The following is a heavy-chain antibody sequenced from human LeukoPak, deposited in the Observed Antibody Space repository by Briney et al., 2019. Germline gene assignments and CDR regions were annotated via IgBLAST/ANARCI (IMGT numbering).Heavy chain of an antibody. V-gene: IGHV4-59*11. D-gene: IGHD3-10*01. CDR3: ARHRGSYLYDQ. CDR2: IYHSGST. CDR1: GDSINSHH. J-gene: IGHJ5*02. Sequence: PSETLSLTCTVSGDSINSHHWSWIRQPPGMGLEWIGYIYHSGSTNYNPSLKSRVTISLDTSMNQFSLKLSSVTAADTAVYYCARHRGSYLYDQWAQGTLVPVSS.